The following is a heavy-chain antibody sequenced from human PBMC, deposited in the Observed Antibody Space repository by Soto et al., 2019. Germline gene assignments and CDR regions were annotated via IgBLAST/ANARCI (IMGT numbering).Heavy chain of an antibody. D-gene: IGHD1-26*01. J-gene: IGHJ4*02. CDR2: ISPIFGTP. Sequence: QVQLVQSGAEVKKPGSSVTVSCKASGGTFSSYTISWVRQAPGQGLEWMAGISPIFGTPIYAQKFQDRVTMTADDCTMTAYMELNRLTSEDTAVYYCARVVVGSRLSLDYWGQGTLVTISS. CDR1: GGTFSSYT. V-gene: IGHV1-69*01. CDR3: ARVVVGSRLSLDY.